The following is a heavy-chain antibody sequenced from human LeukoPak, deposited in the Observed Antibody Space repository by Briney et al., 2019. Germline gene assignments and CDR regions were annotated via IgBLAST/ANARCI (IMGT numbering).Heavy chain of an antibody. CDR2: INHSGST. Sequence: PSETLSLTCAVYGGSFSGYYWSWIRQPPGKGLEWIGEINHSGSTNYNPSLKSRVTISVDTSKNQFSLKLSSVTAADTAVYYCARDVVGATRYYGMDVWGQGTTVTVSS. D-gene: IGHD1-26*01. CDR3: ARDVVGATRYYGMDV. V-gene: IGHV4-34*01. CDR1: GGSFSGYY. J-gene: IGHJ6*02.